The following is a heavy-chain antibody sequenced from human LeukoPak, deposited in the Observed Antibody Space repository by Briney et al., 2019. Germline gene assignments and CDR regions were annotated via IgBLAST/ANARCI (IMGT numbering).Heavy chain of an antibody. CDR1: GFTFSSYA. J-gene: IGHJ4*02. CDR2: ISGSGGST. CDR3: AKVRGYCSSTSCSGGGFDY. Sequence: PGGSLRLSCAASGFTFSSYAMSWVRQAPGKGLEWVSAISGSGGSTYYADSVKGRFTISRDNSKNTLYLQMNSLRAEDTAVYYCAKVRGYCSSTSCSGGGFDYWGQGTLVTVSS. D-gene: IGHD2-2*01. V-gene: IGHV3-23*01.